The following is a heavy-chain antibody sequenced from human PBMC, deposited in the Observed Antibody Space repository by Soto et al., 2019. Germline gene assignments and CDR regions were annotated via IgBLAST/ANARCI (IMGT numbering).Heavy chain of an antibody. J-gene: IGHJ4*02. CDR3: ARGGGVYYFDY. D-gene: IGHD2-8*02. Sequence: SETLSLTCTVSGASITQYYWNWIRQSPGKGLEWIVSVYSTGSTVYNPSLTSRVTVSLDTSKSQFSLKLSSVTAADTAVYYCARGGGVYYFDYWGQGTLVTVSS. V-gene: IGHV4-59*01. CDR1: GASITQYY. CDR2: VYSTGST.